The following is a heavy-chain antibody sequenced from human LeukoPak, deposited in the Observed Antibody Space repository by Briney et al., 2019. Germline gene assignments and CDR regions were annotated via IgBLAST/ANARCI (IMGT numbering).Heavy chain of an antibody. V-gene: IGHV3-48*02. Sequence: GGSLRLSCAASGFTLSTYSMNWVRPAPGKGLGRISYISSSSSIIYYADTVKGRFTISRDNAQQSLYMQMNSLRDEDTAVYYCARGRGAAAGTRIFDYWRQGTLVTVSS. J-gene: IGHJ4*02. CDR2: ISSSSSII. CDR1: GFTLSTYS. CDR3: ARGRGAAAGTRIFDY. D-gene: IGHD6-13*01.